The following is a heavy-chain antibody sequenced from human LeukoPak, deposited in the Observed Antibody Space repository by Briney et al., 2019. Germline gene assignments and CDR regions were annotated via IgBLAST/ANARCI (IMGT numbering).Heavy chain of an antibody. CDR2: ISSSSSYI. Sequence: PGGSLRLSCAASGFTFSSYSMNWVRQAPGKGLEWVSSISSSSSYIYYADSVKGRFTISRDNAKNSLYLQMNSLRAEDTAVYYCAREAPHYYDSSGYYPEPFQHWGQGTLVTVSS. D-gene: IGHD3-22*01. CDR3: AREAPHYYDSSGYYPEPFQH. V-gene: IGHV3-21*01. J-gene: IGHJ1*01. CDR1: GFTFSSYS.